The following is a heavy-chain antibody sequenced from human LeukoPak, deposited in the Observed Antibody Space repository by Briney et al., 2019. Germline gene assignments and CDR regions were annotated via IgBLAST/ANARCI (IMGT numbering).Heavy chain of an antibody. CDR3: ARDLSYCSSTRCYATYYFAS. CDR1: GGAVVSYY. V-gene: IGHV4-4*07. D-gene: IGHD2-2*01. J-gene: IGHJ4*02. CDR2: IYTSGST. Sequence: PSETLSLTRSVSGGAVVSYYASWIRQPAGTGLEWIGRIYTSGSTNYNPSLRSRATISVDKSKSQFSLKLTSVTAADTAVYYCARDLSYCSSTRCYATYYFASWAQETLVTVSS.